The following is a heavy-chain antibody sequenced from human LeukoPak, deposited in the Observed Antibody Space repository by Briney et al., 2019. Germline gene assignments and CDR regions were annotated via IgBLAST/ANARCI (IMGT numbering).Heavy chain of an antibody. CDR1: GYRFTNYW. D-gene: IGHD2-15*01. V-gene: IGHV5-51*01. Sequence: GESPKISCYGSGYRFTNYWIGWVRQMPGKGLEWMGIIYPGDSDTTYSPSFQGQVTIPADKSISTAYLQWSSLKASDTAIYYCARRYCSGGSCYRNWFDPWGQGTLVTVSS. CDR3: ARRYCSGGSCYRNWFDP. J-gene: IGHJ5*02. CDR2: IYPGDSDT.